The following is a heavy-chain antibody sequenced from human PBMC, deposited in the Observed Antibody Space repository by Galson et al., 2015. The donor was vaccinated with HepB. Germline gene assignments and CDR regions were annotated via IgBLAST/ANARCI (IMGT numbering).Heavy chain of an antibody. CDR2: ISYDGSNK. CDR1: GFTFSSYA. J-gene: IGHJ4*02. Sequence: SLRLSCAASGFTFSSYAMHWVRQAPGKGLEWVAVISYDGSNKYYADSVKGRFTISRDNSKNTLYLQMNSLRAEDTAVYYCAGTYYDFWSGPLDYWGQGTLVTVSS. CDR3: AGTYYDFWSGPLDY. V-gene: IGHV3-30-3*01. D-gene: IGHD3-3*01.